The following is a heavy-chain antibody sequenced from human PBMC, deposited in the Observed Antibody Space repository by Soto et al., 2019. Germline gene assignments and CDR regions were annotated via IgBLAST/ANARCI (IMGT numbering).Heavy chain of an antibody. V-gene: IGHV3-7*01. CDR3: VGGSLTGS. CDR2: IKEDGSDK. Sequence: EVHLVDSGGGLVQPGGSLRLSCVASGFPFSSYWMSWVRQAPGKGLEWVANIKEDGSDKYYVDSVKGRFTISRDNAKNSLYLQMNSVRFEDTAVYYCVGGSLTGSGGQGTLVAVSS. J-gene: IGHJ4*02. D-gene: IGHD3-9*01. CDR1: GFPFSSYW.